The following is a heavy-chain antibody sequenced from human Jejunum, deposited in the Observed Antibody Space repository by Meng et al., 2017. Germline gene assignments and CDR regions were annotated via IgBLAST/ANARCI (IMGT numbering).Heavy chain of an antibody. CDR2: ISNGGGST. CDR3: AKSPYGSGSDFMDV. D-gene: IGHD3-10*01. CDR1: GFTFSTYA. V-gene: IGHV3-23*01. Sequence: GESLKISCAASGFTFSTYAMTWVRQAPGKGLEWVSLISNGGGSTYYADSAKGRFTISRDNSKNTLYLQMNSLRAEDTAVYYCAKSPYGSGSDFMDVWGQGTTVTVSS. J-gene: IGHJ6*02.